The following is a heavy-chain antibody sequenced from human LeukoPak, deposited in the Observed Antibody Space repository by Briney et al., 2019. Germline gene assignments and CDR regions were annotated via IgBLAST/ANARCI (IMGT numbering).Heavy chain of an antibody. CDR1: GGSINSYY. V-gene: IGHV4-39*07. CDR2: IYYSGST. Sequence: PSETLSLTCTVSGGSINSYYWGWIRQPPGKGLEWIGSIYYSGSTYYNPSLKSRVTISVDTSKNQFSLKLSSVTAADTAVYYCARAGTWLQRHNAFDIWGQGTMVTVSS. D-gene: IGHD5-24*01. CDR3: ARAGTWLQRHNAFDI. J-gene: IGHJ3*02.